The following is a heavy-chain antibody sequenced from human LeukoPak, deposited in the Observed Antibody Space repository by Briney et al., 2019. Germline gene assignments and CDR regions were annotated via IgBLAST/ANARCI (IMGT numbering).Heavy chain of an antibody. CDR3: ARDYYDSSGYPIDY. CDR2: ISAYNGNT. V-gene: IGHV1-18*01. D-gene: IGHD3-22*01. CDR1: GYTFTSYG. Sequence: EASVKVSCKASGYTFTSYGISWVRQAPGQGLEWMGWISAYNGNTNYAQKLQGRVTMTTDTSTSTAYMELRSLRSGDTAVYYCARDYYDSSGYPIDYWGQGTLVTVSS. J-gene: IGHJ4*02.